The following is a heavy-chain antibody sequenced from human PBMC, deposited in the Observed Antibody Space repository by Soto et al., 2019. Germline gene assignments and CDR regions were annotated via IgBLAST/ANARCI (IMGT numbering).Heavy chain of an antibody. Sequence: SETLSLTCAAYGGSFSGYYWSWIRQPPGKGLEWIGEINHSGSTNYNPSLKSRVTISVDTSKNQFSLKLSSVTAADTAVYYCARGLDWDIVVVPAAMARGRAYYYYMDVWGKGTTVTVSS. D-gene: IGHD2-2*01. CDR2: INHSGST. V-gene: IGHV4-34*01. J-gene: IGHJ6*03. CDR1: GGSFSGYY. CDR3: ARGLDWDIVVVPAAMARGRAYYYYMDV.